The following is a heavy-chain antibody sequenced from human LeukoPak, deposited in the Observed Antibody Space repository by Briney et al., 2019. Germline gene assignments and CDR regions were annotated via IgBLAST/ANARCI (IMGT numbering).Heavy chain of an antibody. V-gene: IGHV4-34*01. CDR2: INHSGST. D-gene: IGHD3-10*01. J-gene: IGHJ4*02. Sequence: SETLSLTCAVYGGSFSGYYWSWIRQPPGKGLEWIGEINHSGSTNYNPSLKSRVTISVDTSKNQFSLKLSSVTAADTAVYYCARRRITMVRGVTTRFDYWGQGILVTVSS. CDR1: GGSFSGYY. CDR3: ARRRITMVRGVTTRFDY.